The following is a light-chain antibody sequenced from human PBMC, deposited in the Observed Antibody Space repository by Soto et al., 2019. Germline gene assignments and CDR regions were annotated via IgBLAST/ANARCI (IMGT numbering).Light chain of an antibody. CDR1: QTISSW. Sequence: DIQLTQSPSTLSGSVGERVTLTCRASQTISSWLAWYQQKPGKAPKLLIYKASTLKSGVPSRFSGSGSGTEFTLTISSLQPDDFAAYYCQHYSSYSEAFGQGTKVDIK. V-gene: IGKV1-5*03. J-gene: IGKJ1*01. CDR3: QHYSSYSEA. CDR2: KAS.